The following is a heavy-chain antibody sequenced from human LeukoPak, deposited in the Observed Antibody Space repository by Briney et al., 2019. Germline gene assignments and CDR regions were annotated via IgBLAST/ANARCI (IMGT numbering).Heavy chain of an antibody. CDR3: AKEPINWGTGFDY. V-gene: IGHV3-7*01. Sequence: PGGSLRLSCSASGFTFSRFWMSWVRQTPEKGLEWVANMKPDGSEIYYVDSVKGRFTISRDNAKNSVYLQMNSLRAEDTAVYYCAKEPINWGTGFDYWGQGTLVTVSS. J-gene: IGHJ4*02. CDR2: MKPDGSEI. CDR1: GFTFSRFW. D-gene: IGHD7-27*01.